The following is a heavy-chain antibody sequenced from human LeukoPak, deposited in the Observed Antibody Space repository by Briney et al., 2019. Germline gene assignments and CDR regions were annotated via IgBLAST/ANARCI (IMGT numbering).Heavy chain of an antibody. Sequence: PGGSLRLSCSASGFTFSSYAMHWVRQAPGKGLEYVSAISSNGGSTYYADSVKGRFTISRDNSKNTLYLQTSSLRAEDTAVYYCVKVLGPDYGSLGYYYYYGMDVWGQGTTVTVSS. V-gene: IGHV3-64D*09. CDR1: GFTFSSYA. CDR2: ISSNGGST. J-gene: IGHJ6*02. D-gene: IGHD4-17*01. CDR3: VKVLGPDYGSLGYYYYYGMDV.